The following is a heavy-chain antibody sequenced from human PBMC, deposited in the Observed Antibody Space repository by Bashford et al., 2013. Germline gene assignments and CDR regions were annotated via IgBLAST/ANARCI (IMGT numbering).Heavy chain of an antibody. CDR3: ARSVESTPFYFDS. Sequence: WVRQAPGQGLEWMGITNPSVGSTSYAQIFRGRVTMTRDTSTNIVYMEMSSVRSDDTAIYFCARSVESTPFYFDSWGQGTLVTVSS. J-gene: IGHJ4*02. CDR2: TNPSVGST. D-gene: IGHD1-1*01. V-gene: IGHV1-46*01.